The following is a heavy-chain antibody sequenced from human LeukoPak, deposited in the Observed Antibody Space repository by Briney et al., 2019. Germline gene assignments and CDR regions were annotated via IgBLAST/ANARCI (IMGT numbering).Heavy chain of an antibody. CDR3: VRWRKSSSWFYDY. Sequence: PGGSLRLSCAASGFIFSDFWMSWVRQAPGKGLEWVANIKQDGSDKSYVDSVEGRFTISRDNAENSLHLQMNCLRAEDTAVYYCVRWRKSSSWFYDYWGQGALVTVSS. CDR2: IKQDGSDK. D-gene: IGHD6-13*01. J-gene: IGHJ4*02. CDR1: GFIFSDFW. V-gene: IGHV3-7*01.